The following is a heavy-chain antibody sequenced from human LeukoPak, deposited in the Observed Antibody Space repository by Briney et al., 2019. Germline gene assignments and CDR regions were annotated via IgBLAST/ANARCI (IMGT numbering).Heavy chain of an antibody. D-gene: IGHD3-10*01. CDR3: AIVDTMVRGVIDYFDY. J-gene: IGHJ4*02. V-gene: IGHV1-69*13. Sequence: SVKVSCKASGGTFSSYAISWVRQAPGQGLEWMGGIIPIFGTANYAQKFQGRVTIIADESTSTAYMELSSLRSEDTAVYYCAIVDTMVRGVIDYFDYWGQGTLVTVSS. CDR2: IIPIFGTA. CDR1: GGTFSSYA.